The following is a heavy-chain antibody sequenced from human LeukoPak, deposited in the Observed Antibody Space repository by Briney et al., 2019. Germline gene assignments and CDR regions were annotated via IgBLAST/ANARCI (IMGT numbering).Heavy chain of an antibody. V-gene: IGHV3-30*02. J-gene: IGHJ4*02. D-gene: IGHD2-21*02. CDR2: IRYDGSNK. Sequence: GGSLRLSCAASGFTFSSYGMHWVRQAPGKGLEWVAFIRYDGSNKYYADSVKGRFTISRDNSKNTLYVQMKSLRAEDTAVYYCAKDFVVVPGNVNYFDYWGQGTLVTVCS. CDR1: GFTFSSYG. CDR3: AKDFVVVPGNVNYFDY.